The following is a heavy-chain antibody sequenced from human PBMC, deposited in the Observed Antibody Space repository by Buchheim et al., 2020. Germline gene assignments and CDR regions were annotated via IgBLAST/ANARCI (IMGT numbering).Heavy chain of an antibody. V-gene: IGHV3-66*01. CDR3: ARGDSSSFPLDY. CDR2: IYSGGST. J-gene: IGHJ4*02. D-gene: IGHD6-6*01. CDR1: GFTVTSNY. Sequence: EVQLVESGGGLVQPGASLRLSCAASGFTVTSNYMSWVRQAPGQGLEWVSVIYSGGSTSYADPVKGRFTISRDNSKNTLYLQMNSLRAEDTAVYYCARGDSSSFPLDYWGQGTL.